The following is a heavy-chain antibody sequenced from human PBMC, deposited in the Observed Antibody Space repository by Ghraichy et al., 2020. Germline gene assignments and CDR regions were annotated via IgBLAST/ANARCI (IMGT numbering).Heavy chain of an antibody. CDR3: ARKARDITDY. D-gene: IGHD5-12*01. CDR2: INSDGSST. Sequence: GESLNISCAASGFTLSSYWMVWVRQAPGKGLVWVSRINSDGSSTSYADSVKGRFTISRDNAKNTLYLQMNSLRAEDTAVYYCARKARDITDYWGQGTLVIVSS. J-gene: IGHJ4*02. V-gene: IGHV3-74*01. CDR1: GFTLSSYW.